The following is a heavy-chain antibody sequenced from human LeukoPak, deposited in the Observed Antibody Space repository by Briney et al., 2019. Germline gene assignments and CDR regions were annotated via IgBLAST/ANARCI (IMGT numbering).Heavy chain of an antibody. J-gene: IGHJ5*01. CDR3: TRGPSYHSKWVGGMWFDP. Sequence: ASVKVSCKASGYTFTSYDIHWVRQASGHGLEWMGWMNPKSAHTGHAQRFQGRVTMTMNTSISTAYMELSGLTSEDTAMYYCTRGPSYHSKWVGGMWFDPWGQGTLVSVSS. CDR2: MNPKSAHT. D-gene: IGHD6-19*01. V-gene: IGHV1-8*01. CDR1: GYTFTSYD.